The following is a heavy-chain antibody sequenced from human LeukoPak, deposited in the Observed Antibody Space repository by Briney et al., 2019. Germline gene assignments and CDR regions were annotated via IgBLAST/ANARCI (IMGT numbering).Heavy chain of an antibody. V-gene: IGHV3-21*04. D-gene: IGHD6-13*01. CDR1: GFTFSSYA. J-gene: IGHJ3*02. Sequence: GGSLRLSCAASGFTFSSYAMNWVRQAPGKGLEWVSSISSSSYIYYADSVKGRFTISRDNAKNSLYLQMNSLRAEDTAVYYCARSVAAAGTLDAFDIWGQGTMVTVSS. CDR3: ARSVAAAGTLDAFDI. CDR2: ISSSSYI.